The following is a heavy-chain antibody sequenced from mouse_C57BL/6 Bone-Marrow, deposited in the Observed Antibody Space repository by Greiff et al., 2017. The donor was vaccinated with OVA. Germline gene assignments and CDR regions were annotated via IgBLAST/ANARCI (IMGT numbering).Heavy chain of an antibody. CDR3: ARRGGYGTYGAY. Sequence: QVQLQQPGAELVKPGASVKLSCKASGYTFTSYWMQWVKQRPGQGLEWIGEIDPSDSYTNYNQKFKGKATLTVDTSSSTAYMQLSCLTSEDSAVYYCARRGGYGTYGAYGGQGTTPPVSS. V-gene: IGHV1-50*01. J-gene: IGHJ2*01. CDR2: IDPSDSYT. CDR1: GYTFTSYW. D-gene: IGHD2-1*01.